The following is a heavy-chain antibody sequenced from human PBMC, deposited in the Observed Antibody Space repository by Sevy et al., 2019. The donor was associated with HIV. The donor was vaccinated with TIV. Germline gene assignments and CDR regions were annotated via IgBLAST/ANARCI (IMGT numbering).Heavy chain of an antibody. D-gene: IGHD2-2*01. CDR2: ISAYSGDT. CDR1: GYTFKTYG. Sequence: ASVKVSCKTFGYTFKTYGISWVRQAPGQGLEWMGWISAYSGDTNFAQKFQGRVTITTDTSTSTAYMELGSLRSDDTAVYFCARDKPQGVVIIPGSMWGGVDYWGQGTVVTVS. J-gene: IGHJ4*02. V-gene: IGHV1-18*01. CDR3: ARDKPQGVVIIPGSMWGGVDY.